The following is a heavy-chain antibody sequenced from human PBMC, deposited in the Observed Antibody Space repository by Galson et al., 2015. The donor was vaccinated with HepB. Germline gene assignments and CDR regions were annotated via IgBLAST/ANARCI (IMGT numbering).Heavy chain of an antibody. J-gene: IGHJ4*02. CDR3: ARGGVLGYYQSMN. CDR1: GFTFSIYS. D-gene: IGHD2-15*01. V-gene: IGHV3-21*01. CDR2: ISSNSSYR. Sequence: SLRLSCAASGFTFSIYSMNWVRQAPGRGLEWVSSISSNSSYRYYADSVKGRFTISRDNAKNSLYLQMNSLRAEDTAVYYCARGGVLGYYQSMNWGQETLVTVSS.